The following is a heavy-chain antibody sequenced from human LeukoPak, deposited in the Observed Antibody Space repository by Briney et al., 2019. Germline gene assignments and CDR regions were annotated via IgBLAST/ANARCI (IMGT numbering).Heavy chain of an antibody. Sequence: GGSLRLSCAAPGFTFSSYAMNWVRQAPGKGLEWVSVISGSGGTTYYADSVKGRFTISRDNSKNTLYLQVNSLRAEDTAVYYCAKWTNWNDFDYWGQGTLVTVSS. J-gene: IGHJ4*02. D-gene: IGHD1-1*01. V-gene: IGHV3-23*01. CDR3: AKWTNWNDFDY. CDR2: ISGSGGTT. CDR1: GFTFSSYA.